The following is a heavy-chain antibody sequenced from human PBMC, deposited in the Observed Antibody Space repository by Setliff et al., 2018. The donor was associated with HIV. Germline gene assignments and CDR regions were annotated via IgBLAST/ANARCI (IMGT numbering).Heavy chain of an antibody. D-gene: IGHD3-16*01. Sequence: GESLRLSCAASGFLFSSYGMHWVRQAPGKGLEWVADTSYDGYDKYYADSVKGRFTISRDNSRNTLFLQANSLRVEDTAVYYCARDGAGHRYMDFWGKGTTVTVSS. CDR1: GFLFSSYG. V-gene: IGHV3-30*19. CDR2: TSYDGYDK. J-gene: IGHJ6*03. CDR3: ARDGAGHRYMDF.